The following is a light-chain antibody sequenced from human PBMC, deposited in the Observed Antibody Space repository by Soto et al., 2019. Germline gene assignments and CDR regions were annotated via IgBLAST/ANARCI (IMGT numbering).Light chain of an antibody. J-gene: IGLJ2*01. V-gene: IGLV2-14*01. CDR2: EVS. CDR1: SSDVGGYNY. CDR3: SSYTSSSIVV. Sequence: QSALTQPASVSGSPGQSITISCTGTSSDVGGYNYVSWYQQHPGKAPKLMIYEVSNRPSGVYNRFSGSKSGNTASLTISGLQAEDEADYYCSSYTSSSIVVFGGGTKVTVL.